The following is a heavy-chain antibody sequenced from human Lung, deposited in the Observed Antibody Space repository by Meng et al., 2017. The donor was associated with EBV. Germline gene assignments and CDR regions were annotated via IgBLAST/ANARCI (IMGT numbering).Heavy chain of an antibody. CDR1: GYTFTSYG. Sequence: QFKRVQSGAEVKKPGALGKVSCKASGYTFTSYGLSWVRQAPGQGLEWMRWISTYNGNTNYAQKLQGRVTMTTDTSTSTVYMEVRSLRSDDTAVYYCARVWNYDILTGYYTHYFDYWGQGTLVTVSS. V-gene: IGHV1-18*01. J-gene: IGHJ4*02. CDR2: ISTYNGNT. D-gene: IGHD3-9*01. CDR3: ARVWNYDILTGYYTHYFDY.